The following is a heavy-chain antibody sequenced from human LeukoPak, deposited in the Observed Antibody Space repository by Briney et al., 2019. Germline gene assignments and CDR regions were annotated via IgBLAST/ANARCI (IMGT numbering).Heavy chain of an antibody. CDR2: IYSGGNT. Sequence: GGSLRLSCAASGFTVSSNYMSWVRQAPGKGLEWVSIIYSGGNTYYADSVKGRFTISRDNSKNTLYLQMNSLRAEDTAVYYCARESHTSTTFDYWGQGTLVTVSS. J-gene: IGHJ4*02. CDR1: GFTVSSNY. D-gene: IGHD1-1*01. V-gene: IGHV3-66*01. CDR3: ARESHTSTTFDY.